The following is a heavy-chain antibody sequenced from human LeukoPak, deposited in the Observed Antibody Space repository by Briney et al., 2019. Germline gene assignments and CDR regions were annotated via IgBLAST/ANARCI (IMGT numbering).Heavy chain of an antibody. Sequence: GGSLRLSCAASGFTFSSYAMSWVRQAPGKGLEWVAFIRYDGSNKYYADSVKGRFTISRDNSKNTLYLQMNSLRAEDTAVYYCAKEDSSSNRPPPWFDPWGQGTLVTVSS. CDR3: AKEDSSSNRPPPWFDP. D-gene: IGHD6-13*01. CDR2: IRYDGSNK. J-gene: IGHJ5*02. V-gene: IGHV3-30*02. CDR1: GFTFSSYA.